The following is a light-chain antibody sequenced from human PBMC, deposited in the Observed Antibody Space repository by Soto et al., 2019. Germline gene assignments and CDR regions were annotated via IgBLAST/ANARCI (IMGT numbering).Light chain of an antibody. V-gene: IGKV3-15*01. Sequence: DIVLTQSPGTLSLSPGERAPLSCRAIQSVSSSYLAWYQQKPGQAPRLLIYYASSRATGIPARFSGSGSGTEFTLTISSLQSEDFAVYYCQQYNDWPPITFGQGTRLEIK. CDR1: QSVSSSY. J-gene: IGKJ5*01. CDR2: YAS. CDR3: QQYNDWPPIT.